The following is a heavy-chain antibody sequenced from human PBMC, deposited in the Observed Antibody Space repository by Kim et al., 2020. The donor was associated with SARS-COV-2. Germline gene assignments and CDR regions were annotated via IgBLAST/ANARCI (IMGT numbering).Heavy chain of an antibody. D-gene: IGHD6-13*01. CDR3: ARVVIPSGYSSSWYSVSAPYFDD. V-gene: IGHV4-34*01. Sequence: SETLSLTCAVYGGSFSGYYWSWIRQPPGKGLEWIGEINHSGSTNYNPSLKSRVTISVDTSKNQFSLKLSSVTAADTAVYYCARVVIPSGYSSSWYSVSAPYFDDWGQGTLVTVSS. CDR1: GGSFSGYY. CDR2: INHSGST. J-gene: IGHJ4*02.